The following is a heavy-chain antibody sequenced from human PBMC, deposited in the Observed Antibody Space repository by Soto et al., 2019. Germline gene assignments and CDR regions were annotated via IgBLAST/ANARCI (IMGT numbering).Heavy chain of an antibody. V-gene: IGHV4-61*01. J-gene: IGHJ6*02. CDR3: ARVYYYGSGSYGMDV. D-gene: IGHD3-10*01. CDR2: IYYSGST. CDR1: GGSVSSGSYY. Sequence: SETLSLTCAVSGGSVSSGSYYWSWIRQPPGKGLEWIGYIYYSGSTNYNPSLKSRVTISVDTSKNQFSLKLSSVTAADTAVYYCARVYYYGSGSYGMDVWGQGTTVTVSS.